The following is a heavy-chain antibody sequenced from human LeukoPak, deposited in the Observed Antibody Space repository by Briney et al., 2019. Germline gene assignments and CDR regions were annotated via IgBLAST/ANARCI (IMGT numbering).Heavy chain of an antibody. CDR3: ARKYGSGFWCAFDI. D-gene: IGHD3-10*01. V-gene: IGHV3-21*01. Sequence: GGSLRLSCAASGFTFSSYSMNWVRQAPGKGLEWVSSISSSSSYIYYADSVKGRFTISRDNAKNSLYLQMNSLRAEDTAVYYCARKYGSGFWCAFDIWGQGTMVTVSS. CDR2: ISSSSSYI. J-gene: IGHJ3*02. CDR1: GFTFSSYS.